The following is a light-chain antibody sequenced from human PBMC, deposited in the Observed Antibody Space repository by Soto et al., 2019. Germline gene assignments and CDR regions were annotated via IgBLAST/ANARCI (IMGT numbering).Light chain of an antibody. CDR2: DAS. J-gene: IGKJ3*01. Sequence: AVQLTQFPSSLSASVGDRITITCRASQAVSRGFAWYPQKPGKPPRLLIYDASILEPGVPSTFSGSGSGTDFTLTISSLQPEDFTTYFCQQYHNFPFTFGPGTKIHVK. CDR3: QQYHNFPFT. V-gene: IGKV1D-13*01. CDR1: QAVSRG.